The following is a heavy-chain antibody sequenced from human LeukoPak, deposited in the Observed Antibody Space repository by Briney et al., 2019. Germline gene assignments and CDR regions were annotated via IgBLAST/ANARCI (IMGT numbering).Heavy chain of an antibody. CDR3: AKIGVSGHWYFDL. CDR1: ESTFSSFP. V-gene: IGHV3-21*01. Sequence: GGSLRLSCTASESTFSSFPMSWVRQAPGGGLEWFSSISSSGSHIYYADSLKGRFTVSRDNAKNSLYVQMNSLRAEDTAVYYCAKIGVSGHWYFDLWGRGTLVTVSS. J-gene: IGHJ2*01. D-gene: IGHD5/OR15-5a*01. CDR2: ISSSGSHI.